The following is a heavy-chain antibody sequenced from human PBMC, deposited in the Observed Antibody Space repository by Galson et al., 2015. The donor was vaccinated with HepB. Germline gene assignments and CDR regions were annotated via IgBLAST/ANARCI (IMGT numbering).Heavy chain of an antibody. CDR1: GFTFSSYG. Sequence: SLRLSCAASGFTFSSYGMSWVRQAPGKGLEWVASIEKDRTDKYYVDSVKGRFTISRDNATNSLDLRINSLKVEDTAVYYCAGGPPTRVDWFDPWGQGTLVTVSS. CDR2: IEKDRTDK. CDR3: AGGPPTRVDWFDP. V-gene: IGHV3-7*05. J-gene: IGHJ5*02.